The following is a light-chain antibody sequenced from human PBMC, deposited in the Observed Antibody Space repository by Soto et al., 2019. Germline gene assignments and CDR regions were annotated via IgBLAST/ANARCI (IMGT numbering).Light chain of an antibody. Sequence: DIQMTQSPSSLSASVGDRVTITCRASHGINNYLAWYQQKPGRAPNLLVYGASTLQSGVPSRFSGSGSGTDFTLTVSSLQPEDVAIYYCQRYNSAPRTCGQGTKVEIK. CDR1: HGINNY. V-gene: IGKV1-27*01. CDR2: GAS. J-gene: IGKJ1*01. CDR3: QRYNSAPRT.